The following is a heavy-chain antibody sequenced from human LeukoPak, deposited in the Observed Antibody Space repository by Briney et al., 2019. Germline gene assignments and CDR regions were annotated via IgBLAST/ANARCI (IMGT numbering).Heavy chain of an antibody. V-gene: IGHV4-59*01. D-gene: IGHD6-19*01. CDR2: IYYSGST. CDR3: ARGLGGSSGCFGY. Sequence: SETLSLTCTVSGDSISSYYWSWIRQPPGKGLEWIGYIYYSGSTNYNPSLKSRVTISVDTSKNQLSLKLRSVTAADTAVYYCARGLGGSSGCFGYWGQGTLVTVSS. J-gene: IGHJ4*02. CDR1: GDSISSYY.